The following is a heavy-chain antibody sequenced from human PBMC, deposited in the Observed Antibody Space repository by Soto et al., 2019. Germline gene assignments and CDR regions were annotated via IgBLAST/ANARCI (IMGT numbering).Heavy chain of an antibody. V-gene: IGHV4-34*01. CDR3: VTKEGSSWCFDY. CDR2: INHGGST. CDR1: GGSFSGYY. J-gene: IGHJ4*02. Sequence: KPSETLSLTCAVYGGSFSGYYWSWIRQPPGKGLEWIGEINHGGSTNYNPSLKSRVTISIDTSKNHFSLKLTSVTAADTAVYYCVTKEGSSWCFDYWGQGTQVTVS. D-gene: IGHD6-13*01.